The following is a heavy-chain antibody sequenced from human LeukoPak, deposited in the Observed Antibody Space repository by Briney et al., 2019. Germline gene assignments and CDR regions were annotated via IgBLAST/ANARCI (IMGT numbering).Heavy chain of an antibody. V-gene: IGHV3-73*01. CDR3: ARAQDYDSSGFVDGFDI. Sequence: QPGGSLKLSCAASGFTFSGSAMHWVRQASGKGLEWVGRIRSKANSYATAYAASVKGRFTISRDDSKNTAYLQMNSLRAEDTAVYYCARAQDYDSSGFVDGFDIWGQGEMVTVSS. CDR1: GFTFSGSA. CDR2: IRSKANSYAT. D-gene: IGHD3-22*01. J-gene: IGHJ3*02.